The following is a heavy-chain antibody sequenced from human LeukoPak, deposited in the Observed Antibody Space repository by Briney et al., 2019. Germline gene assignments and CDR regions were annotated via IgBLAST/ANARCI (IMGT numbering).Heavy chain of an antibody. Sequence: PSETLSLTCAVYGGSFSGYYWSWIRQPPGKGLEWIGETNHSGSTNYNPSLKSRVTISVDTSKNQFSLKLSSVTAADTAVYYCARGRALIRGPFDYWGQGTLVTVSS. V-gene: IGHV4-34*01. D-gene: IGHD2-8*01. J-gene: IGHJ4*02. CDR3: ARGRALIRGPFDY. CDR2: TNHSGST. CDR1: GGSFSGYY.